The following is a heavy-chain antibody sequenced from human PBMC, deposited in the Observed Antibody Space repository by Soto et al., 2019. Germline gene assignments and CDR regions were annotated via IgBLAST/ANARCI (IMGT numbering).Heavy chain of an antibody. CDR2: ISASGGRK. CDR1: GFIFTNYS. V-gene: IGHV3-23*01. Sequence: EVQLLESGGDMVQPGGSLRLTWATSGFIFTNYSMTWVRQAPGKGLEGVSGISASGGRKYYIDSVKGRFTISRDSSRNTVYLQMNSLRAEDTALYYCGKDPNGDYVGASDFWGPGTMVTVSS. J-gene: IGHJ3*01. CDR3: GKDPNGDYVGASDF. D-gene: IGHD4-17*01.